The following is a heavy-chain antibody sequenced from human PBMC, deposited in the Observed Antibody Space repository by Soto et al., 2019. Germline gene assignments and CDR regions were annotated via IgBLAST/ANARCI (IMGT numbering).Heavy chain of an antibody. D-gene: IGHD1-26*01. V-gene: IGHV2-70*01. CDR3: ARTRYSGSYSDWFDP. CDR2: IDWDDDK. Sequence: SGPTMVNPTQTLTLTCTFSGFSLSTSGMCVSWIRQPPGKALEWLALIDWDDDKYYSTSLKTRLTISKGTSKNQVVLTMTNMDPVDTATYYCARTRYSGSYSDWFDPWGQGTLVTVSS. J-gene: IGHJ5*02. CDR1: GFSLSTSGMC.